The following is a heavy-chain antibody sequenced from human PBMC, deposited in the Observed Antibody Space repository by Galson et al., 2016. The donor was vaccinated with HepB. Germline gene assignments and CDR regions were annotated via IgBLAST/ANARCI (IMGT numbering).Heavy chain of an antibody. CDR2: IDPSDSFT. V-gene: IGHV5-10-1*01. D-gene: IGHD4-17*01. CDR3: SGHTVYGEYVYGLDV. J-gene: IGHJ6*02. Sequence: QSGAEVKKPGESLRISCKGSGYSFTNYWISWVRQMPGKGLEWMGRIDPSDSFTNYSPSFQGHVTISADKSISTAYLQWSSLMASDTAMYYCSGHTVYGEYVYGLDVWGQGTTVTVSS. CDR1: GYSFTNYW.